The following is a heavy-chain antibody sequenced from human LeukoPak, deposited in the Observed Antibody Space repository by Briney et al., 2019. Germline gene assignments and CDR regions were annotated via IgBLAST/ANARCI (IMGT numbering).Heavy chain of an antibody. CDR3: ARHQSRPRYYYDSSGYPRTHFDY. D-gene: IGHD3-22*01. CDR2: INHSGST. J-gene: IGHJ4*02. Sequence: PSETLSLTCTVSGYSISSGYYWGWIRQPPGKGLEWIGSINHSGSTNYNPSLKSRVTISVDTSKNQFSLKLSSVTAADTAVYYCARHQSRPRYYYDSSGYPRTHFDYWGQGTLVTVSS. CDR1: GYSISSGYY. V-gene: IGHV4-38-2*02.